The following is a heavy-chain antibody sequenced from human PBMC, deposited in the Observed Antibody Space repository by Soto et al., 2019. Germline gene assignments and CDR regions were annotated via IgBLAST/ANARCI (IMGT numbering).Heavy chain of an antibody. Sequence: PSETLSLTCTVSGGSISSSSYYWGWIRQPPGKGLEWIGSIYYSGSTYYNPSLKSRVTISVDKSKNQFSLKLSSVTAADTAVYYCARERYYGSGSYGYYYYYGMDVWGQGTTVTVSS. CDR1: GGSISSSSYY. CDR2: IYYSGST. V-gene: IGHV4-39*07. D-gene: IGHD3-10*01. J-gene: IGHJ6*02. CDR3: ARERYYGSGSYGYYYYYGMDV.